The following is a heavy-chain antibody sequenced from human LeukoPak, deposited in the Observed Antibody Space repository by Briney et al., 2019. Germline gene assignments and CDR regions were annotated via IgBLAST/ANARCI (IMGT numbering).Heavy chain of an antibody. Sequence: SETLSLTCTVSGGSIGSYYWSWIRQPPGKGLEWIGYIYYSDSTNYNPSLKSRVTISLDTSKNQFSLKLSSVTAADTAVYYCAGTIIAVAGPFDYWGQGTLVTVSS. J-gene: IGHJ4*02. CDR3: AGTIIAVAGPFDY. D-gene: IGHD6-19*01. CDR2: IYYSDST. V-gene: IGHV4-59*01. CDR1: GGSIGSYY.